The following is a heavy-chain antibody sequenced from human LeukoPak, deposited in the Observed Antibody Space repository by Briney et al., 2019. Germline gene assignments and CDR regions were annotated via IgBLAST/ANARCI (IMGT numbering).Heavy chain of an antibody. D-gene: IGHD2-21*02. Sequence: GRSLRLSCAASGFTFDDYAMHWVRQAPGKGLEWVSGISWNSGSIGYADSVKGRFTISRDNAKNSLYLQMNSLRAEDTAVYFCARALGVTPPYYFSYGMDVWGKGATVTVSS. CDR3: ARALGVTPPYYFSYGMDV. V-gene: IGHV3-9*01. CDR1: GFTFDDYA. CDR2: ISWNSGSI. J-gene: IGHJ6*04.